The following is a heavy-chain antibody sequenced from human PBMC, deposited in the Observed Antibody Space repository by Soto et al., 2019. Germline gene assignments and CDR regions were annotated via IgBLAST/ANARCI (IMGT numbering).Heavy chain of an antibody. J-gene: IGHJ4*02. CDR3: AKARGAVAGHFDY. CDR1: GFTFSSYG. V-gene: IGHV3-30*18. CDR2: ISYDGSNK. Sequence: QVQLVESGGGVVQPGRSLRLSCAASGFTFSSYGMHWVRQAPGKGLEWVAVISYDGSNKYYADSVKGRFTISRDNSKNTLYLQMNSLRAEDTAVYYCAKARGAVAGHFDYWGQGTLVTVSS. D-gene: IGHD6-19*01.